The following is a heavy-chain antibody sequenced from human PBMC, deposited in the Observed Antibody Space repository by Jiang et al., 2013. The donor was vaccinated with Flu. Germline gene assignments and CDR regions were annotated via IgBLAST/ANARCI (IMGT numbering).Heavy chain of an antibody. Sequence: SGAEVKKPGSSVKVSCKASGDTFSNYAVNWVRQAPGQGLEWVAMIIPMVDTINYAQKFQDRVTVTADKSTSTAYLELTSLMFEDTAVYFCATGGYHSGWHVFDYWGQGTLVTVSS. CDR2: IIPMVDTI. V-gene: IGHV1-69*04. D-gene: IGHD6-19*01. J-gene: IGHJ4*02. CDR3: ATGGYHSGWHVFDY. CDR1: GDTFSNYA.